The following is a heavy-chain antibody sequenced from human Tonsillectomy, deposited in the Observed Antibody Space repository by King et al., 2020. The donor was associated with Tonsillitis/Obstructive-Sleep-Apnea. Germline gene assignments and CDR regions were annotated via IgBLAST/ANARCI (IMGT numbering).Heavy chain of an antibody. CDR1: GGSISSYY. CDR3: ARGHSSSSPPLY. V-gene: IGHV4-59*01. Sequence: QLQESGPGLVKPSETLSLTCTVSGGSISSYYWSWIRQPPGKGLEWIGYIHYSGSTNYNPPLKSRVTISVDTSKNQFSLKLSSVTAADTAVDYCARGHSSSSPPLYWGQGTLVTVSS. CDR2: IHYSGST. D-gene: IGHD6-6*01. J-gene: IGHJ4*02.